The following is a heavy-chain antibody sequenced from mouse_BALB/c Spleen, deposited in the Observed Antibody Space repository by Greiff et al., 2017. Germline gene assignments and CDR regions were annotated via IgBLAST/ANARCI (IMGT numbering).Heavy chain of an antibody. Sequence: QVQLQQSGAELAKPGASVKMSCKASGYTFTSYWMHWVKQRPGQGLEWIGYINPSTGYTEYNQKFKDKATLTADKSSSTAYMQLSSLTSEDSAVYYCASGLLRDWGQGTTLTVSS. CDR3: ASGLLRD. CDR2: INPSTGYT. V-gene: IGHV1-7*01. D-gene: IGHD1-1*01. CDR1: GYTFTSYW. J-gene: IGHJ2*01.